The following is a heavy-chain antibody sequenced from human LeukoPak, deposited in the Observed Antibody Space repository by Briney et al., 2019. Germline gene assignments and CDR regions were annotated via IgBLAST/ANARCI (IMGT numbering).Heavy chain of an antibody. Sequence: ASVKVSCKASGYTFTSYDINWVRQATGQGLEWMGWMNPNSGNTGYAQKFQGRVTMTRNTSISTAYMELSSLRSEDTAVHYCARGYCSSTSCYTENWFDPWGQGTLVTVSS. CDR3: ARGYCSSTSCYTENWFDP. CDR2: MNPNSGNT. D-gene: IGHD2-2*02. CDR1: GYTFTSYD. V-gene: IGHV1-8*01. J-gene: IGHJ5*02.